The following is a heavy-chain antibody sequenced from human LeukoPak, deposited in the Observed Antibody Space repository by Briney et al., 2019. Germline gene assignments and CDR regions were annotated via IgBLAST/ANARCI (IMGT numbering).Heavy chain of an antibody. V-gene: IGHV4-59*01. CDR2: IYYSGST. J-gene: IGHJ4*02. CDR1: GGSISSYY. Sequence: SETLSLTCTVSGGSISSYYWSWIRQPPGKGLEWIGYIYYSGSTNYNPSLKSRVTISVDTSKNQFSLTLSSVTAADTAVYYCARGDGYNSLYFDYWGQGILVTVSS. D-gene: IGHD5-24*01. CDR3: ARGDGYNSLYFDY.